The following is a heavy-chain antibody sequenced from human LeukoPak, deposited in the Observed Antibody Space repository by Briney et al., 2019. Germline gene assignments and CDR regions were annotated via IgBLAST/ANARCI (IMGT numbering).Heavy chain of an antibody. CDR2: IKEDGGEA. D-gene: IGHD2-2*01. V-gene: IGHV3-7*01. J-gene: IGHJ6*03. CDR1: GFTFSSYW. Sequence: GGSLRLSCGTSGFTFSSYWMTWVRQAPGKGLEWGANIKEDGGEAYYVGSVKGRFTVSRDNAKNSLYLQMNSLRVEDTAIYYCATRKCSISACRASSYRCMDDWGKGTTVTASS. CDR3: ATRKCSISACRASSYRCMDD.